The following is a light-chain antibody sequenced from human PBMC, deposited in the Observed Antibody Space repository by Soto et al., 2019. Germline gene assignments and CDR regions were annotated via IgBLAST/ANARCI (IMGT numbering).Light chain of an antibody. Sequence: QSVLTQPASVSGSPGQSITISCTGTSSDVGGYKYVSWYQQHPGKAPKLMIYDVSNRPSGVSNRFSGSKSGNTASLTISGLQAEDEADYYCSSYTSSSLGIFGTGTKVTV. J-gene: IGLJ1*01. CDR1: SSDVGGYKY. V-gene: IGLV2-14*01. CDR2: DVS. CDR3: SSYTSSSLGI.